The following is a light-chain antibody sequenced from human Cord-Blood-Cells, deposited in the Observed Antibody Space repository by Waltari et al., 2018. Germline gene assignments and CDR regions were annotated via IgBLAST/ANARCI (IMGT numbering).Light chain of an antibody. CDR2: WAS. CDR1: QIVLYSSNNKNY. CDR3: QQYYSTPPWT. J-gene: IGKJ1*01. Sequence: DIVMPQSPTSLAVSLGERATINCQSSQIVLYSSNNKNYLAWYQQKPGQPPKLLIYWASTRESGVPDRFSGSGSGTDFTLTISSLQAEDVAVYYCQQYYSTPPWTFGQGTKVEIK. V-gene: IGKV4-1*01.